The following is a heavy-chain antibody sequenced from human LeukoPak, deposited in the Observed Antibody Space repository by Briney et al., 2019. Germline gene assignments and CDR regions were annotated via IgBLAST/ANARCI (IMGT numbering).Heavy chain of an antibody. CDR3: ARVSSGGYFDD. J-gene: IGHJ4*02. V-gene: IGHV4-30-2*01. CDR1: GGSASGGGYS. D-gene: IGHD3-16*01. Sequence: SETLSLTCTVSGGSASGGGYSWSWIRQPPGKGLEWIGYIYHSGSTYYNPSLKSRVTISVDRSKNQFSLKLSSVSAADTAVYYCARVSSGGYFDDWGQGTLVSVSS. CDR2: IYHSGST.